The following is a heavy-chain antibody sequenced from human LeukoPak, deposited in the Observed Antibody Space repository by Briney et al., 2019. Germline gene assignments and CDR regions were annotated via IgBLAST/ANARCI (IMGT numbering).Heavy chain of an antibody. V-gene: IGHV4-39*01. D-gene: IGHD2-21*01. CDR1: GDSISSRSYY. CDR3: ARSLHISAPFHV. J-gene: IGHJ4*02. CDR2: IYYSGST. Sequence: PSETLSLTCTVSGDSISSRSYYWGWIRQPPGKGLEWIGNIYYSGSTYYNPSLKSRVTISVDTSKNQFSLRLNSLTAADTAVYYRARSLHISAPFHVWGQGTLVTVSS.